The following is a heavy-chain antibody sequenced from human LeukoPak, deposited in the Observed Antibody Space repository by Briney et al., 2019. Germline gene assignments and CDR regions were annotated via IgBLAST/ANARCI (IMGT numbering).Heavy chain of an antibody. D-gene: IGHD3-16*01. V-gene: IGHV3-30*18. J-gene: IGHJ4*02. CDR1: GFTLGNYG. CDR3: ANGPMITFGGLTEREFDY. CDR2: MSYDERNT. Sequence: PGRSLRLSCAASGFTLGNYGMHWVRQAPGKGLEWVTFMSYDERNTYYADSVKGRFTISRDISKNTLYLQMDSLRAEDTAVYYCANGPMITFGGLTEREFDYWGQGTLVTVSS.